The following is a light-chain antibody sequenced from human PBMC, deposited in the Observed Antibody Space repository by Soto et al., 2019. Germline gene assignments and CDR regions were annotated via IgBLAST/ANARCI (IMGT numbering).Light chain of an antibody. CDR3: CSYAGSSTYV. CDR2: EAS. J-gene: IGLJ2*01. V-gene: IGLV2-23*01. Sequence: QSALTQPASVSGSPGQSITISCTGTSSNVGSYILVSWYQQHPGKAPKLMIYEASKRPSGVSNRFSGSKSGNTASLTISGLQAEDEADYYCCSYAGSSTYVFGGGAKVTVL. CDR1: SSNVGSYIL.